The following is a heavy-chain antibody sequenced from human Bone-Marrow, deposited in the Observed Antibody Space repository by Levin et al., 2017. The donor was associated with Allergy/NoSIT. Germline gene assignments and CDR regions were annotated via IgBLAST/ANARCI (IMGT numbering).Heavy chain of an antibody. CDR3: AKDLPLDYGSGSYALLGYYDDYGMDV. Sequence: GESLKISCAASGFTFSSYAMSWVRQAPGKGLEWVSAISGSGGSTYYADSVKGRFTISRDNSKNTLYMQMNSLRAEDTAVYYCAKDLPLDYGSGSYALLGYYDDYGMDVWGQGTTVTVSS. CDR1: GFTFSSYA. J-gene: IGHJ6*02. D-gene: IGHD3-10*01. V-gene: IGHV3-23*01. CDR2: ISGSGGST.